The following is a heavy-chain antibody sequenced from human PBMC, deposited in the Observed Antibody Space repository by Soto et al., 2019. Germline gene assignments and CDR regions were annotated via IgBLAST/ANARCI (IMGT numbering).Heavy chain of an antibody. CDR3: ARGPSGDKVDS. CDR1: GDSISTVEYC. D-gene: IGHD7-27*01. J-gene: IGHJ4*02. CDR2: IYDGGRT. V-gene: IGHV4-30-4*01. Sequence: QVQLQESGPGLVKPSQTVSLTCTVSGDSISTVEYCWSWIRQSPDMGLEWIGHIYDGGRTYNNPSLESRVTMSVDTSKRQLSLTLSSVSAADTAVYYCARGPSGDKVDSWGQGTLVTVSS.